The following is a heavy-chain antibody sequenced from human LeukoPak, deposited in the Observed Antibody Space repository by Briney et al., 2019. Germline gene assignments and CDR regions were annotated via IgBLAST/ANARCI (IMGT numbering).Heavy chain of an antibody. V-gene: IGHV3-33*01. CDR2: IWYDGSNK. CDR3: AGGGRQLDY. J-gene: IGHJ4*02. CDR1: GFTFSSYG. D-gene: IGHD1-26*01. Sequence: GRSLRLSCAASGFTFSSYGMHWVRQAPGKGLEWVAVIWYDGSNKYYADSVKGRFTISRDNSKNTLYLQMNSLRAEDTAVYYCAGGGRQLDYWAREPWSPSPQ.